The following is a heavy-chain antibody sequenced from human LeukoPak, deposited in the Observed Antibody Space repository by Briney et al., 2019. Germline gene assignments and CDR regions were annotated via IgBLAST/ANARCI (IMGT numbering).Heavy chain of an antibody. Sequence: PGGSLRLSCAASGFTFSSYAMNWIRQAPGKGLEWVSAISGSDGTTYYADSVKGRFTISRDNAENTLYLQMNSLRAEDTAVYYCAVGLPVGKWGQGTLVTVSS. V-gene: IGHV3-23*01. J-gene: IGHJ4*02. CDR3: AVGLPVGK. D-gene: IGHD5-12*01. CDR1: GFTFSSYA. CDR2: ISGSDGTT.